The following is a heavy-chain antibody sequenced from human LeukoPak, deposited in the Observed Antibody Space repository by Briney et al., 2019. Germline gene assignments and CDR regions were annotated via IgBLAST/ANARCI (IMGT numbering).Heavy chain of an antibody. D-gene: IGHD5-12*01. CDR3: ARDRRGYSGYDFSY. V-gene: IGHV4-59*12. CDR1: GGSISSYY. CDR2: IYYSGST. Sequence: SETLSLTCTVSGGSISSYYWSWIRQPPGKGLEWIGYIYYSGSTNYNPSLKSRVTMSVDTSKNQFSLKLSSVTAADTAVYYCARDRRGYSGYDFSYWGQGTLVTVSS. J-gene: IGHJ4*02.